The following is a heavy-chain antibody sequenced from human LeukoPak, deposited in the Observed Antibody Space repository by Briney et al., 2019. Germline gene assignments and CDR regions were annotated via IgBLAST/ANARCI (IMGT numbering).Heavy chain of an antibody. D-gene: IGHD2-2*02. J-gene: IGHJ3*02. CDR3: ARDPNRAINAFDI. V-gene: IGHV1-2*02. CDR1: GYTFTGYY. Sequence: GASVKVSCKASGYTFTGYYMHWVRQAPGQGLEWMGWINPNSGGTNYAQKFQGRVTMTRDTSISTAYVELSRLRSDDTAVYYCARDPNRAINAFDIWGQGTMVTVSS. CDR2: INPNSGGT.